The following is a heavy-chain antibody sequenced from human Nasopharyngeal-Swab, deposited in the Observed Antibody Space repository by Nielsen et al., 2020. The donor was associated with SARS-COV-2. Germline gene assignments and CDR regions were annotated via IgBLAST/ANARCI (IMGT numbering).Heavy chain of an antibody. V-gene: IGHV4-4*02. CDR3: ARDQGTTSIYYYYGMDV. D-gene: IGHD1-7*01. J-gene: IGHJ6*02. CDR1: GGSISSSNW. CDR2: IYHSGST. Sequence: SETLSLTCAVSGGSISSSNWWSWVRQPPGKGLEWIGEIYHSGSTNYNPSLKSRVTISVDKSKNQFSLKLSSVTAADTAVYYCARDQGTTSIYYYYGMDVWGQGTTVTVSS.